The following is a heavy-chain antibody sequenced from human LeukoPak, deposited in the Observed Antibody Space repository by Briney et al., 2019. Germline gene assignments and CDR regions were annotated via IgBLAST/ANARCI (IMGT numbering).Heavy chain of an antibody. J-gene: IGHJ3*02. CDR3: ARGRSAYYYDSSGRRPDAFDI. Sequence: SETLSLTCAVYGASFSGSYWNWVRQPPGKGLEWIGEINHSGSTDYNPSLKSRVTMSVDTSKNQSSLKLSSVTAADTAVYYCARGRSAYYYDSSGRRPDAFDIWGQGTMVTVSS. D-gene: IGHD3-22*01. CDR1: GASFSGSY. V-gene: IGHV4-34*01. CDR2: INHSGST.